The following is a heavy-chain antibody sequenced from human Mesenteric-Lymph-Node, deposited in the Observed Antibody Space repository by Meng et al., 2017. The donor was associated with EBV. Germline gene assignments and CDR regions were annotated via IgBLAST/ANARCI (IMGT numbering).Heavy chain of an antibody. CDR3: ARGKRTTVNTFDY. J-gene: IGHJ4*02. CDR1: GFTFSSYS. V-gene: IGHV3-21*01. CDR2: ISSSSSYI. Sequence: EVQLVESGGXLVKPGGSLRLSCAASGFTFSSYSMNWVRQAPGKGLEWVSSISSSSSYIYYADSVKGRFTISRDNAKNSLYLQMNSLRAEDTAVYYCARGKRTTVNTFDYWGQGTLVTVAS. D-gene: IGHD4-17*01.